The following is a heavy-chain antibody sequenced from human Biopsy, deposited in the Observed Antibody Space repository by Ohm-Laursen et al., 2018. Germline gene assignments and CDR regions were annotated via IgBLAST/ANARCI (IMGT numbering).Heavy chain of an antibody. D-gene: IGHD4-17*01. CDR3: VRGLADGVHLN. CDR1: GFTTNSNY. J-gene: IGHJ4*02. CDR2: IYTGDIT. V-gene: IGHV3-66*01. Sequence: SLRLSCTASGFTTNSNYMNWARQAPGKGLEWVSVIYTGDITSYADSVKGRFTISRDISKNALYLHMNSLRAEDRGVYYCVRGLADGVHLNWGQGTLVAVSS.